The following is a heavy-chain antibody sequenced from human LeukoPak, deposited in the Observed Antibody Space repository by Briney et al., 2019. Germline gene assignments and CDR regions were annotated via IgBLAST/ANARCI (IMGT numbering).Heavy chain of an antibody. CDR1: GGSFSGYY. CDR3: ARYGRGYYFDY. Sequence: SETLSLTCAVYGGSFSGYYWSWIRQPPGKGLEWIGEINHSGSTNYNPSLKSRVTISVDKSKNQFSLKLSSVTAADTAVYYCARYGRGYYFDYWGQGTLVTVSS. CDR2: INHSGST. V-gene: IGHV4-34*01. D-gene: IGHD3-10*01. J-gene: IGHJ4*02.